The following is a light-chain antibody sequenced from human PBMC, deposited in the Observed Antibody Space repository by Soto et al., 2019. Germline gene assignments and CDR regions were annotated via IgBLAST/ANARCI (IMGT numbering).Light chain of an antibody. Sequence: DIHLTQSPSFRSPSIGEIVAIAVLASQVISTSLAWYQVKPGKAPKLLIYAASTLESGVPSRFSATVSGTEFSLTITSLQPEDFATYYCQQLFDSPITFGQGTRLEIK. CDR1: QVISTS. V-gene: IGKV1-9*01. CDR2: AAS. CDR3: QQLFDSPIT. J-gene: IGKJ5*01.